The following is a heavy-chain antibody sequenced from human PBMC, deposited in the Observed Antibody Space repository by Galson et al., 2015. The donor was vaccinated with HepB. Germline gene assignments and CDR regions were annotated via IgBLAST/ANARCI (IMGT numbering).Heavy chain of an antibody. CDR3: TRDVHFTVATRVGYYFDY. Sequence: SLRLSCAASGFTFSSYAMHWVRQAPGKGLEWVAIISYDGSNKYYADSVKGRFTISRDNSKNTLYLQMNSLRAEDTAVYYCTRDVHFTVATRVGYYFDYWGQGTLVTVSS. V-gene: IGHV3-30-3*01. CDR1: GFTFSSYA. D-gene: IGHD6-6*01. J-gene: IGHJ4*02. CDR2: ISYDGSNK.